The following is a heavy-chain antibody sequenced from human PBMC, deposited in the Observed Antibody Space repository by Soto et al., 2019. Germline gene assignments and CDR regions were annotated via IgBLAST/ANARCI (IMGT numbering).Heavy chain of an antibody. V-gene: IGHV3-23*01. Sequence: GGSLRLSCAASGSTFNNYAMNWVRQAPGKGLEWVATISGTGGSTYYADSVKGRFTISRDNSKNTLYLQMNSLRVEDTAVYYCAKDRLGGNFDYWGQGTQVTVSS. CDR3: AKDRLGGNFDY. CDR1: GSTFNNYA. CDR2: ISGTGGST. J-gene: IGHJ4*02.